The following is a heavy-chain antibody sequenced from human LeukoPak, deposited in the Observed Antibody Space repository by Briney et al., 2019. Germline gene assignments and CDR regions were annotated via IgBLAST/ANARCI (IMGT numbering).Heavy chain of an antibody. D-gene: IGHD5-24*01. V-gene: IGHV4-59*01. CDR1: GGSISSYY. CDR3: ARERRDGYNRAVDY. J-gene: IGHJ4*02. Sequence: PSETLSLTCTVSGGSISSYYWSWIRQPPGKGLEWIGYIYYSGSTNYNPPLKSRVTISVDTSKNQFSLKLSSVTAADTAVYYCARERRDGYNRAVDYWGQGTLVTVSS. CDR2: IYYSGST.